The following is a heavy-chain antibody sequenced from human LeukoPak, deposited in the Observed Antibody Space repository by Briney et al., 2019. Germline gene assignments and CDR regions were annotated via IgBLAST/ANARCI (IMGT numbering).Heavy chain of an antibody. Sequence: SETLSLTCKVSGGSISTYYWSWFRQPPGKGLEWIGYIYNSGSATYNPSLKSRVTISVDTSKNQFSLRLTSVSTTDTAVYYCARHGSGWSFDYWGQGVLVTVSS. CDR1: GGSISTYY. J-gene: IGHJ4*02. CDR2: IYNSGSA. D-gene: IGHD6-19*01. V-gene: IGHV4-59*01. CDR3: ARHGSGWSFDY.